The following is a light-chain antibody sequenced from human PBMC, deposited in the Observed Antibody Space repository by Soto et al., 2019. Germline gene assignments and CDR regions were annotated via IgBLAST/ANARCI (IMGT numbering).Light chain of an antibody. Sequence: QSALTQPPSVSGSPGQSVTISCTGTSSDVGSYNRVSWYQQPPGTAPKLIIYEVNNRPSGVPDRFSGSKSGNTASLTISGLQAEDEADYNCSSYTSSITVIFGGGTKLTVL. J-gene: IGLJ2*01. CDR3: SSYTSSITVI. V-gene: IGLV2-18*02. CDR1: SSDVGSYNR. CDR2: EVN.